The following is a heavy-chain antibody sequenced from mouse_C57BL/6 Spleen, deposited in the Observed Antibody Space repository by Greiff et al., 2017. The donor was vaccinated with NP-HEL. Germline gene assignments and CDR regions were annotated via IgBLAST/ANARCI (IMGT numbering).Heavy chain of an antibody. V-gene: IGHV1-62-2*01. CDR2: FYPGSGSI. CDR1: GYTFTEYT. CDR3: ARHERGKPAYYSNYDFDY. Sequence: VQLQQSGAELVKPGASVKLSCTASGYTFTEYTIHWVKQRSGQGLEWIGWFYPGSGSIKYNENFKDKATLTADKSASTVYMELSRLTSEDSAVYCCARHERGKPAYYSNYDFDYWGQGTTLTVSS. J-gene: IGHJ2*01. D-gene: IGHD2-5*01.